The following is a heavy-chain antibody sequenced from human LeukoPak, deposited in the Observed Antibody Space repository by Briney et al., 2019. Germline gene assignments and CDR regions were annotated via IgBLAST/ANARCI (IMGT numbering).Heavy chain of an antibody. D-gene: IGHD5-12*01. J-gene: IGHJ4*02. CDR2: INSDGSSP. CDR3: ARAQGRYSGYDCGY. V-gene: IGHV3-74*01. Sequence: GGSLRLSCAASGFTFSSYWRHWVRRSRGKGLVWVSCINSDGSSPSYADSVKGRFTISRDNAKNTLYLQMNSLRPEDTAVYYCARAQGRYSGYDCGYWGQGTLVTVSS. CDR1: GFTFSSYW.